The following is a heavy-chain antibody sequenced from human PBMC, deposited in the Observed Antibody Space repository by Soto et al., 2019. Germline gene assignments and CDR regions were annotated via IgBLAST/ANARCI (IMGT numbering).Heavy chain of an antibody. J-gene: IGHJ4*02. D-gene: IGHD2-21*01. V-gene: IGHV1-69*06. CDR1: GGTFSSYA. Sequence: ASVKVSCKASGGTFSSYAISWVRQAPGQGLEWMGGFIPLFGTAKNAQKFQGRVTITADKSTSTGYMELNSLRAEDTAVYYCAKDQILWSRRGYYFDYWGQGTLVTVSS. CDR3: AKDQILWSRRGYYFDY. CDR2: FIPLFGTA.